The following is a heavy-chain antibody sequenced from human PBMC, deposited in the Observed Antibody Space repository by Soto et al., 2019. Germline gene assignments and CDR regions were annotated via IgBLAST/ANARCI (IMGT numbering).Heavy chain of an antibody. V-gene: IGHV3-30*03. CDR3: VGSYSSSWDYYYGMDV. J-gene: IGHJ6*02. CDR2: ISYDGSNK. D-gene: IGHD6-13*01. CDR1: GFTFSSYG. Sequence: QVQLVESGGGVVQPGRSLRLSCAASGFTFSSYGMHWVRQAPGKGLEWVAVISYDGSNKYYADSVKGRFTISRDNSKNTLYLQMNSLRAEDTAVYYCVGSYSSSWDYYYGMDVWGQGTTVTVSS.